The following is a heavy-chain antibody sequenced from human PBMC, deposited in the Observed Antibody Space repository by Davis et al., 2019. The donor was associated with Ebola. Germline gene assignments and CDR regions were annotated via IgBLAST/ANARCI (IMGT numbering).Heavy chain of an antibody. CDR3: VREWQNYFSY. CDR2: ITSFRSYI. CDR1: GFNLSSYR. J-gene: IGHJ4*02. Sequence: GGSLRLSCAASGFNLSSYRMNWVRQAPGKGLEWVSSITSFRSYIDYADSVKGRFTISRDNAKNSLYLQMNSLRAEDTAVYYCVREWQNYFSYWGQGTLVTVSS. D-gene: IGHD5-24*01. V-gene: IGHV3-21*01.